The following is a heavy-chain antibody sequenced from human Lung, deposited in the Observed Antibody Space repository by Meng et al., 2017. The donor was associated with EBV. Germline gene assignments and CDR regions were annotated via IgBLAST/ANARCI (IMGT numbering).Heavy chain of an antibody. D-gene: IGHD5-18*01. CDR2: IYYSGST. CDR3: ARAVDTGYFDY. V-gene: IGHV4-31*01. CDR1: GGSISSGGHY. J-gene: IGHJ4*02. Sequence: PLQEAGPGLVKPSQPLSLTCTVSGGSISSGGHYWSWIRQHPGKSLEWIGYIYYSGSTYYNPSLKSLVSISVDTSNNQFSLKLSSVTAADTAAYYCARAVDTGYFDYWGQGTLVTVSS.